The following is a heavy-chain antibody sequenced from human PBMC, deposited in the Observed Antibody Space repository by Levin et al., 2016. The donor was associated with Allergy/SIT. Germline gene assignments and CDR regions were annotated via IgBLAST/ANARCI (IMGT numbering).Heavy chain of an antibody. D-gene: IGHD3-10*01. J-gene: IGHJ4*02. CDR2: IYHSGST. V-gene: IGHV4-30-4*01. CDR3: ARNSGSFYGYIDY. Sequence: WIRQPPGKGLEWIGYIYHSGSTFYNPSLKSRVTLSIDTSKNQFSLKMTSLTATDTAVYYCARNSGSFYGYIDYWGQGTLVTVSS.